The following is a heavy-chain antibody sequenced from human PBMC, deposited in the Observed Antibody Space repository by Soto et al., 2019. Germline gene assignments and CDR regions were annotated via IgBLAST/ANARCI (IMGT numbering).Heavy chain of an antibody. D-gene: IGHD2-15*01. V-gene: IGHV3-23*01. Sequence: PGGFLRLSCAASGFTFSSYAMSWVRQAPGKGLEWVSAISGSGGSTYYADSVKGRFTISRDNSKNTLYLQMNSLRAEDTAVYYCAKAPYCSGGSCPSYYYYYMDVWGKGTTVTVSS. CDR3: AKAPYCSGGSCPSYYYYYMDV. J-gene: IGHJ6*03. CDR2: ISGSGGST. CDR1: GFTFSSYA.